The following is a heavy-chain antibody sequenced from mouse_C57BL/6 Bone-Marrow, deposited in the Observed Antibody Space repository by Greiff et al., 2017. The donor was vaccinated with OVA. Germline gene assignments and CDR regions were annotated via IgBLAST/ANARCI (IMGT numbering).Heavy chain of an antibody. J-gene: IGHJ1*03. CDR3: ASMRKFSTTVVRRYFDV. Sequence: QVQLQQPGAELVRPGTSVKLSCKASGYTFTSYWMHWVKQRPGQGLEWIGVIDPSDSYTNYNQKFKGKATLTVDTSSSTAYMQLSSLTSEGSAVYYCASMRKFSTTVVRRYFDVWGTGTTVTVSS. CDR1: GYTFTSYW. D-gene: IGHD1-1*01. CDR2: IDPSDSYT. V-gene: IGHV1-59*01.